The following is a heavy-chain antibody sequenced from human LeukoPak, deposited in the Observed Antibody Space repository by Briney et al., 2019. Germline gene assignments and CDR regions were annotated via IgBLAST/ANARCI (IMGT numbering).Heavy chain of an antibody. V-gene: IGHV3-23*01. CDR2: ISGSDSST. CDR3: AKSGYNRFDY. Sequence: GGSLRLSCAASGFTFSSSAMSWVRQAPGKGLEWVSTISGSDSSTYYADSVKGRFTVSRDNSKNTLYLQMNSLRADDTAVYYCAKSGYNRFDYWGQGTLVTVSS. D-gene: IGHD5-24*01. J-gene: IGHJ4*02. CDR1: GFTFSSSA.